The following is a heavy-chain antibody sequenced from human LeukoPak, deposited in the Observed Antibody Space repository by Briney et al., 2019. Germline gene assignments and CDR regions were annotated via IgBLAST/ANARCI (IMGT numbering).Heavy chain of an antibody. CDR1: GGSFSGYY. V-gene: IGHV4-34*01. CDR2: INHSGST. CDR3: ATDRGYYDTIGYTYNWFDP. J-gene: IGHJ5*02. Sequence: SETLSLTCAVYGGSFSGYYWSWIRQPPGKGLEWIGEINHSGSTNYNPPLKSRVTISEDTSKNQFSLKLRSVTAADTAVYYCATDRGYYDTIGYTYNWFDPWGQGTLVTVSS. D-gene: IGHD3-22*01.